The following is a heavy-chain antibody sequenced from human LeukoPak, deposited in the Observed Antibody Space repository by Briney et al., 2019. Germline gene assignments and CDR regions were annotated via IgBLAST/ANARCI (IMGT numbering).Heavy chain of an antibody. CDR2: ISYDGSNK. Sequence: GGSLRLSCAASGFTFSSYGVHWVRQAPGKGLEWVAVISYDGSNKYYADSVKGRFTISRDDSKNTVYLQMDSLRAEDTAVYYCAKDRITMIVVVPFCGMDVWGQGTTVTVSS. D-gene: IGHD3-22*01. CDR3: AKDRITMIVVVPFCGMDV. J-gene: IGHJ6*02. V-gene: IGHV3-30*18. CDR1: GFTFSSYG.